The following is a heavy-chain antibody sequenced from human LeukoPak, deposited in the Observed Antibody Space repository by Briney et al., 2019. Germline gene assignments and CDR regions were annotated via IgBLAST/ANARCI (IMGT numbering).Heavy chain of an antibody. D-gene: IGHD7-27*01. CDR3: ARDLPRLLGPIGDPYYYMDV. V-gene: IGHV4-38-2*02. CDR1: GYSISSGYY. CDR2: IYHTGST. J-gene: IGHJ6*03. Sequence: SETLSLTCTVSGYSISSGYYWGWIRQPPGKGLEWIGSIYHTGSTNYNSSFKSQVTISVDTAKNQFSLKLSSVTAADTAVYYCARDLPRLLGPIGDPYYYMDVWGKGTTVTVSS.